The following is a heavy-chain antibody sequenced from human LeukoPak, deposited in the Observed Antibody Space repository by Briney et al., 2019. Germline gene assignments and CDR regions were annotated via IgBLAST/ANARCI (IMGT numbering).Heavy chain of an antibody. J-gene: IGHJ6*02. V-gene: IGHV3-7*01. CDR2: IKDDGSEK. D-gene: IGHD2-21*01. Sequence: PGGSLRLSCAASGFTFGESWMNWVRQPPGKGLEWVAAIKDDGSEKYHVDSVRGRFTISRDNAKNSLYLQMNSLGVEDTAVYYYATYSNWVAGDVWGQGTTVYVSS. CDR1: GFTFGESW. CDR3: ATYSNWVAGDV.